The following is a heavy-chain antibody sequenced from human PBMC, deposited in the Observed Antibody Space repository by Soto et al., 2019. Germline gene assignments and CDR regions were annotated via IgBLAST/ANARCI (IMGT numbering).Heavy chain of an antibody. CDR1: GFTFRSYW. Sequence: PGGSLRLSCAVSGFTFRSYWMHWVRQVPGKGLVWVSSINGDGSSTTYADSVKGRFTISRDNAKNMLFLQMNSLRVEDTAVYYWARPRDDGDGAPYDDWGRGTLVTVSS. CDR2: INGDGSST. V-gene: IGHV3-74*01. D-gene: IGHD2-21*01. J-gene: IGHJ4*02. CDR3: ARPRDDGDGAPYDD.